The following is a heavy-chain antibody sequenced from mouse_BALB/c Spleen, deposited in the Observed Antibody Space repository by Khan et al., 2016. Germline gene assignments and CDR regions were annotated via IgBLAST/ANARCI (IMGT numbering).Heavy chain of an antibody. CDR3: PRPGYYGYLAY. J-gene: IGHJ3*01. V-gene: IGHV4-1*02. CDR2: INPDSRTI. D-gene: IGHD1-1*01. CDR1: GFDFRRYW. Sequence: EVKLLESGGGLVQPGGSLKLSCAASGFDFRRYWMSWVRQAPGKGLEWIGEINPDSRTIYYTPSLKDKFTISRDNAKHTLYLQMSKVRSEDTALYYCPRPGYYGYLAYRGQGPLV.